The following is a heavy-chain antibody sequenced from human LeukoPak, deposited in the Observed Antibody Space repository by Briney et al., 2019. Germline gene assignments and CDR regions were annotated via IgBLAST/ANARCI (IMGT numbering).Heavy chain of an antibody. D-gene: IGHD2-2*01. V-gene: IGHV4-31*03. CDR2: IYYSGST. CDR1: GGSISSGGYY. J-gene: IGHJ5*02. CDR3: ARVYQLLPNWFDP. Sequence: PSETLSLTCTVSGGSISSGGYYWSWIRQHPGKGLEWIGYIYYSGSTYYNPSLKSRVTISVDTSKNQFSLKLSSVTAADTAVYYCARVYQLLPNWFDPWGQGTLVTVSS.